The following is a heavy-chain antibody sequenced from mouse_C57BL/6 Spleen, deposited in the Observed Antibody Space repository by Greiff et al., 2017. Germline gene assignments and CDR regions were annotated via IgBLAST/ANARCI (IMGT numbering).Heavy chain of an antibody. J-gene: IGHJ4*01. V-gene: IGHV1-74*01. CDR2: IHPSDSAT. D-gene: IGHD2-2*01. Sequence: QVQLQQPGAELVKPGASVKVSCKASGYTFTSYWMHWVKQRPGQGLEWIGRIHPSDSATNYNQQFKGKATLTVDKSSSTAYMQLSSLTSEDSAVXYCAIFGYDVYYAMDYWGQGTSVTGSS. CDR1: GYTFTSYW. CDR3: AIFGYDVYYAMDY.